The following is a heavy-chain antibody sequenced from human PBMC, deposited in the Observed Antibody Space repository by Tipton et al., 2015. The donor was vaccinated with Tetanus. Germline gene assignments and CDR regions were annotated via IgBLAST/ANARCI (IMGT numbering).Heavy chain of an antibody. CDR3: ARDVLVADYDSSGWGDAFDI. J-gene: IGHJ3*02. CDR1: GFTFSSYA. Sequence: GSLRLSCAASGFTFSSYAMSWVRQAPGKGLEWVSAISGSGGSTYYADSVKGRFTISRDNSKNTLYLQMNSLRAEDTAVYYCARDVLVADYDSSGWGDAFDIWGQGTMVTVSS. CDR2: ISGSGGST. D-gene: IGHD3-22*01. V-gene: IGHV3-23*01.